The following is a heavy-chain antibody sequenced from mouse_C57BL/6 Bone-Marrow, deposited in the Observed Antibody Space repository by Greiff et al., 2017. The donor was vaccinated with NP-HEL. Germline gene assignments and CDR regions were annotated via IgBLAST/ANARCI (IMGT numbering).Heavy chain of an antibody. V-gene: IGHV1-26*01. CDR3: ARAQQLRLDY. CDR2: INPNNGGT. J-gene: IGHJ2*01. D-gene: IGHD3-2*02. Sequence: VQLKQSGPELVKPGASVKISCKASGYTFTDYYMNWVKQSHGKSLEWIGDINPNNGGTSYNQKFKGKATLTVDKSSSTAYMELRSLTSEDSAVYYCARAQQLRLDYWGQGTTLTVSS. CDR1: GYTFTDYY.